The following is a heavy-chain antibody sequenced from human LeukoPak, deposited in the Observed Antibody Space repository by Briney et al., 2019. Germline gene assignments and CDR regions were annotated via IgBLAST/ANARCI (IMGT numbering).Heavy chain of an antibody. Sequence: PSETLSLTCTVSGSPISSGGFSWTWIRQPPGKGLEWIGYIFQSGSPSYNPSLRSRVTISVDTSTNQFSLRLNSVTAADTAMYYCARDRAGLGLLDFWGQGTMVTVFS. J-gene: IGHJ3*01. V-gene: IGHV4-30-2*01. CDR3: ARDRAGLGLLDF. CDR2: IFQSGSP. CDR1: GSPISSGGFS. D-gene: IGHD1-26*01.